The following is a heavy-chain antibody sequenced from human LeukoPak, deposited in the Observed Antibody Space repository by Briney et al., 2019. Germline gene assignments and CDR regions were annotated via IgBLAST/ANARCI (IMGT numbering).Heavy chain of an antibody. V-gene: IGHV3-30*04. CDR1: GFTFSNYP. CDR2: ISYDGSNK. J-gene: IGHJ6*03. CDR3: ARTPGSSSSVFYYHYMDV. Sequence: PGGSLRLSCAASGFTFSNYPMHWVRQAPGKGLEWVAVISYDGSNKYYADSVRGRFTISRDNSKNTLYLQMNSLRAEDTAVYYCARTPGSSSSVFYYHYMDVWGKGTTVTVSS. D-gene: IGHD6-6*01.